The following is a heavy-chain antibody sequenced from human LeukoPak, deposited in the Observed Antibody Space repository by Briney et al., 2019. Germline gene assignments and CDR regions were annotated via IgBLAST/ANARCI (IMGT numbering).Heavy chain of an antibody. CDR1: GFTFSSYG. CDR2: IQYDGRNK. CDR3: ARGYGDIVVVPAAIPFDY. V-gene: IGHV3-30*02. Sequence: GGSLRLSCAASGFTFSSYGMHWVRQAPGKGLEWVAFIQYDGRNKYYADSVKGRFTISRDNSKNTLYLQMNSLRAEDTAVYYCARGYGDIVVVPAAIPFDYWGQGTLVTVSS. J-gene: IGHJ4*02. D-gene: IGHD2-2*01.